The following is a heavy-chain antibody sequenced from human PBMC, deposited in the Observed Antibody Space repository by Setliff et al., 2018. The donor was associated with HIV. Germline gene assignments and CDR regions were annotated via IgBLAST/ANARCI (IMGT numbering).Heavy chain of an antibody. V-gene: IGHV3-23*03. CDR3: TKREAGAKPFDY. CDR1: GFTFSTYD. CDR2: INGGGNYI. D-gene: IGHD1-26*01. Sequence: GGSLRLSCAASGFTFSTYDMTWVRQAPGKGLEWVSLINGGGNYIQYADSVKGRFIISRDNSKNMLYLQMNSLRAEDTALYYCTKREAGAKPFDYWGRGTLVTVSS. J-gene: IGHJ4*02.